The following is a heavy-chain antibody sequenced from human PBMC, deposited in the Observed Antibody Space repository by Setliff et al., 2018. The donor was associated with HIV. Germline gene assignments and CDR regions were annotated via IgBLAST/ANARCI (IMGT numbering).Heavy chain of an antibody. CDR1: GDSVSRSNYY. V-gene: IGHV4-61*01. D-gene: IGHD3-3*01. J-gene: IGHJ4*02. CDR2: VSNGGDT. Sequence: KTSETLSLTCTVSGDSVSRSNYYLTWIRQPPGKGLEWIGSVSNGGDTNYNPSLKSRVSLSLDTSKTQFSLKLTSVTAADTAVYYCARATYTTLFGVLMGGGLQYWGPGTLGTVSS. CDR3: ARATYTTLFGVLMGGGLQY.